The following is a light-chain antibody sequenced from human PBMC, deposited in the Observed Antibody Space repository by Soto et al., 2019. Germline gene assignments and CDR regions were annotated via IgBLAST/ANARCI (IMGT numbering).Light chain of an antibody. CDR1: SSNIGAGYD. V-gene: IGLV1-40*01. CDR3: QSYDSSLSGWV. Sequence: QSVLTQPPSVSGAPGQRVTISCTESSSNIGAGYDVHWYQQLPGTDPKLLIYGNSNRPSGVPDRFSGSKSGTSASLAITGLQAEDEADDYCQSYDSSLSGWVFGGGTKLTVL. CDR2: GNS. J-gene: IGLJ3*02.